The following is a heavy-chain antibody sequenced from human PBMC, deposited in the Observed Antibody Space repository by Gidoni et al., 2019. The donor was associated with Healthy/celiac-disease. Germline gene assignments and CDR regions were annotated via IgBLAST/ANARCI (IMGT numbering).Heavy chain of an antibody. CDR1: GGSFSGYY. Sequence: QVQLQQWGAGLLKPSETLSLTCAVYGGSFSGYYWSWIRQPPGKGLEWIGEINHSGSTNYNPSLKRRVTISVDTSKNQVSLKLSSVTAADTAVYYCARGLNSNNYYYYYMDVWGKGTTVTVSS. V-gene: IGHV4-34*01. J-gene: IGHJ6*03. D-gene: IGHD4-4*01. CDR3: ARGLNSNNYYYYYMDV. CDR2: INHSGST.